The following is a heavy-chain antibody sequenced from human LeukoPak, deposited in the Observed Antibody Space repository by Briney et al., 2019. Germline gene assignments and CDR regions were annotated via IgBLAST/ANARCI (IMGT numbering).Heavy chain of an antibody. CDR3: ARHGDTAMVNYFDY. J-gene: IGHJ4*02. Sequence: PSETLSLTCTVSGGSISSYYWSWIRQPPGKGLEWFGYIYYSGSTNYNPSLKSRVTISVDTSKNQFSLKLSSVTAADTAVYYCARHGDTAMVNYFDYWGQGTLVTVSS. CDR2: IYYSGST. V-gene: IGHV4-59*08. D-gene: IGHD5-18*01. CDR1: GGSISSYY.